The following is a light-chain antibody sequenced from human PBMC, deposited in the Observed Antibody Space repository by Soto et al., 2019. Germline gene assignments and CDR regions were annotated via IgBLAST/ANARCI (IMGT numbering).Light chain of an antibody. V-gene: IGKV1-5*03. CDR2: EGS. J-gene: IGKJ1*01. CDR3: QQYDTYSRT. Sequence: DIQMTQSPSALSASVGDRVTITCRASQSVSNWLAWYRQKPGEAPKLLIYEGSTLERGVPSRISGSGSGKEFALTVSSLQPDDLATFYCQQYDTYSRTFAQGTKV. CDR1: QSVSNW.